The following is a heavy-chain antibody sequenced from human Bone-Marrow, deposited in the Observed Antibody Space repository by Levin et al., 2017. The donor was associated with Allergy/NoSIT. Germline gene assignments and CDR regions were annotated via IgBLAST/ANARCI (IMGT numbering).Heavy chain of an antibody. CDR2: ISSVGTTI. CDR1: GFSLIDHY. Sequence: GGSLRLSCVTSGFSLIDHYMTWIRQAPGKGLEWVSYISSVGTTIYYADSVQGRFTISRDNAKNSLYLQMNSLRADDTAVYYCARADGEEYDTNAFDIWGRGTMVTVSS. CDR3: ARADGEEYDTNAFDI. D-gene: IGHD4-17*01. V-gene: IGHV3-11*01. J-gene: IGHJ3*02.